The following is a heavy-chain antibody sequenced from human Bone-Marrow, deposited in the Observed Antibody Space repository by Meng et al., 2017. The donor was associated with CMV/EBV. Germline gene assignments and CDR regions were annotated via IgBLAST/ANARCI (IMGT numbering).Heavy chain of an antibody. CDR3: ANHCSSASCSLGGNWFDP. D-gene: IGHD2-2*01. Sequence: ASVKVSCKASGYTFTSYGISWVRQAPGQGLEWMGWISAYNGNTNYAQKLQGRVTMTTDTSTSTAYMEMRSLRSEDTAVYYCANHCSSASCSLGGNWFDPWGQGTLVTVSS. J-gene: IGHJ5*02. CDR2: ISAYNGNT. V-gene: IGHV1-18*01. CDR1: GYTFTSYG.